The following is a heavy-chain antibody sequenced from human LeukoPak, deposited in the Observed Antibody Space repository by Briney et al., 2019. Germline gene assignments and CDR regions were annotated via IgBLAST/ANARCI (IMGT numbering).Heavy chain of an antibody. D-gene: IGHD6-19*01. CDR3: ARRQWLVPFDY. CDR2: IYYSGST. V-gene: IGHV4-59*04. CDR1: GGSISSYY. J-gene: IGHJ4*02. Sequence: SETLSLTCAVSGGSISSYYWSWIRQPPGKGLEWIGYIYYSGSTYYNPSLKSRVTISVDTSKNQFSLKLSSVTAADTAVYYCARRQWLVPFDYWGQGTLVTVSS.